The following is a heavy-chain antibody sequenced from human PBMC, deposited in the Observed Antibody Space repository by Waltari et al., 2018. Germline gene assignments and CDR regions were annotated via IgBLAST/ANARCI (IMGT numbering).Heavy chain of an antibody. Sequence: QVQLVESGGGVVQPGRSLRLSCGGSGFTFSSHGMHWVRRAPGKGLEWVADISYDGRNIYYADSVKGRFTISRDNSKNTLFLQMNSPRPEDTAVYYCVKGNGRGEYSSGWYRDDDYMDVWGKGTTVTVSS. D-gene: IGHD6-19*01. CDR3: VKGNGRGEYSSGWYRDDDYMDV. CDR2: ISYDGRNI. V-gene: IGHV3-30*18. CDR1: GFTFSSHG. J-gene: IGHJ6*03.